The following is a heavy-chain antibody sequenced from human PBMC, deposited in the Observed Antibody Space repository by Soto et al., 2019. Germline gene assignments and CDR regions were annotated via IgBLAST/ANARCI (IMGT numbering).Heavy chain of an antibody. Sequence: EVQLVESGGTLVQPGGSLRLSCEGSGFTFGSYWMTWFRQAPGKGLEWVANIKRDGSNKSYLDSVRGRFTISRDNAKNSLYLQMSSLRAEDTALYYCARDVSPGSSSLYLDAFDIWGQGTMVTVSS. CDR1: GFTFGSYW. J-gene: IGHJ3*02. V-gene: IGHV3-7*05. CDR2: IKRDGSNK. D-gene: IGHD6-13*01. CDR3: ARDVSPGSSSLYLDAFDI.